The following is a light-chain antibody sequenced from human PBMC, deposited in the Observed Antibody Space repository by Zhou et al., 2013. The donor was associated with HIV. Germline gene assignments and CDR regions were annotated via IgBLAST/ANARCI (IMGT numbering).Light chain of an antibody. Sequence: IQMTQSPSTLSASTGDRVTITCRASQGISSYLAWYQQKPGKAPKLLIYAASTLQSGVPSRFIGSGSGTTFTLTISCLQSEDFATYFCQHYYNSPLGFGGGTKVEMK. CDR3: QHYYNSPLG. CDR1: QGISSY. J-gene: IGKJ4*01. V-gene: IGKV1-8*01. CDR2: AAS.